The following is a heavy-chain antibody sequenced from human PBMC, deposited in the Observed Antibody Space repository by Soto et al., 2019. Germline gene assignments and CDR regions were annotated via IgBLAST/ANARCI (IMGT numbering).Heavy chain of an antibody. Sequence: GVLRLSCAASGVTFSGYSMNLVRQAPGKGLEWVSYISYGSGTIYYADSVKGRFTISRDNAKNSLYLQMNSLRAEDTAVYYCARARGYCPTSSCYYFDYWGQGTLVTVSS. D-gene: IGHD2-2*01. V-gene: IGHV3-48*01. J-gene: IGHJ4*02. CDR1: GVTFSGYS. CDR3: ARARGYCPTSSCYYFDY. CDR2: ISYGSGTI.